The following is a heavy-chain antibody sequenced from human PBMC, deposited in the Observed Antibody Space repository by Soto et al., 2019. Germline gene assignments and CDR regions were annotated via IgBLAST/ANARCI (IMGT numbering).Heavy chain of an antibody. CDR1: GYTFTGYY. V-gene: IGHV1-2*02. J-gene: IGHJ3*02. CDR2: INPNSGGT. Sequence: QVQLVQSGAEVKKPGASVKVSCKASGYTFTGYYMHWERQAPGQGLEWMGWINPNSGGTNYAQKFQGRVTMTRDTSSSTAYMERSRLRSDDTAVYYCAREPEQVGHAFDIWGQGTMVTVAS. D-gene: IGHD2-15*01. CDR3: AREPEQVGHAFDI.